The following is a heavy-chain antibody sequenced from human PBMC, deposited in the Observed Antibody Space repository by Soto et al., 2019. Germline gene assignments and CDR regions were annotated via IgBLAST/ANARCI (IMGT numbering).Heavy chain of an antibody. CDR3: ARDLGYFDY. Sequence: GPLLASGSASGFTFSSYSMNWVRQAPGKGLEWVSSISSSSSYIYYADSVKGRFTISRDNDKNSLYLQMNSLRAEDTAVYYCARDLGYFDYWGQGTLATVYS. CDR1: GFTFSSYS. V-gene: IGHV3-21*01. CDR2: ISSSSSYI. J-gene: IGHJ4*02. D-gene: IGHD7-27*01.